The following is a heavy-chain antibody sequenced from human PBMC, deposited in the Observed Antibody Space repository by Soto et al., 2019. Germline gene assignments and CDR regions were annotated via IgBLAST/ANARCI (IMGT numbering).Heavy chain of an antibody. CDR1: GGSISSSSYY. J-gene: IGHJ4*02. CDR3: ARHGTEAVAVDY. Sequence: QLQLQESGPGLVKPSETLSLTCTVSGGSISSSSYYWGWIRQPPGKGLEWIGRIYYSGSTYYNPSLKSQVTIPLDTSNPQFSLKLSSVTAADTAVYYFARHGTEAVAVDYWGQGTLVTVSS. CDR2: IYYSGST. V-gene: IGHV4-39*01. D-gene: IGHD6-19*01.